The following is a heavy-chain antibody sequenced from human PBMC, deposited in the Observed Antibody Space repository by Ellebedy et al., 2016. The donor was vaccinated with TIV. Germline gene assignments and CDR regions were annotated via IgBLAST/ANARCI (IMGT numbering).Heavy chain of an antibody. CDR1: GGSISSSNW. CDR3: ARVGSRYSSSWYVQVKGMDV. V-gene: IGHV4-4*02. CDR2: IYHSGST. Sequence: MPSETLSLTCAVSGGSISSSNWWSWVRQPPGKGLEWIGEIYHSGSTNYNPSLKSRVTISVDKSKNQFSLKLSSVTAADTAVYYCARVGSRYSSSWYVQVKGMDVWGQGTTVTVSS. D-gene: IGHD6-13*01. J-gene: IGHJ6*02.